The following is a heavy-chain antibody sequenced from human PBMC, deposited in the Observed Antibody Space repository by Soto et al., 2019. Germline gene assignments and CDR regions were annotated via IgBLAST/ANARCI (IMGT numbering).Heavy chain of an antibody. V-gene: IGHV4-34*01. CDR1: GGSFSGYY. CDR3: ARLFFRYFDY. CDR2: INHSGST. Sequence: TSETLSLTCAVYGGSFSGYYWSWIRQPPGKGLEWIGEINHSGSTNYNPSLKSRVTISVDTSKNQFSLKLSSVTAADTAVYYCARLFFRYFDYWGQGTLVTVSS. D-gene: IGHD2-21*01. J-gene: IGHJ4*02.